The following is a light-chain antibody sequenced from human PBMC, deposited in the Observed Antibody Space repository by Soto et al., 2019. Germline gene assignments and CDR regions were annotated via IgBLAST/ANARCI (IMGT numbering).Light chain of an antibody. V-gene: IGKV1-6*01. J-gene: IGKJ2*01. CDR1: QGMRND. CDR2: AAS. Sequence: AIQMTQSPSSLSASVGDRVTITCRASQGMRNDLGWYQQKPGKAPKLLIYAASSLQSGVPSRFSGSGSGTDFTLTISSLQPEDFATYYCQQYNNWPPYTFGQGTKLEIK. CDR3: QQYNNWPPYT.